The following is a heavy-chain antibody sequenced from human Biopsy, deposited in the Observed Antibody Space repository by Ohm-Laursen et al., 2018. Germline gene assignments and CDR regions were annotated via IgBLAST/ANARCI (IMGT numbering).Heavy chain of an antibody. CDR2: VYYSGTT. D-gene: IGHD2/OR15-2a*01. CDR1: GGSISSDW. Sequence: TLSLTCTVSGGSISSDWWSWIRQTPGKGLEWIGYVYYSGTTTYNPSLRSRVTISVDTSMNQISLRLRSVTAADTAIYYCTRATNSTGWPYYYFYGMDIWGQGTTVTVSS. J-gene: IGHJ6*02. V-gene: IGHV4-59*01. CDR3: TRATNSTGWPYYYFYGMDI.